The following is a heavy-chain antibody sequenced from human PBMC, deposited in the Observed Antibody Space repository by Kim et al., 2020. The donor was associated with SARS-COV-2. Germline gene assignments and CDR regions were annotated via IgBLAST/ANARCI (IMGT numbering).Heavy chain of an antibody. CDR3: ARDAWGRYYDSSGYNWFDP. V-gene: IGHV1-69*13. D-gene: IGHD3-22*01. CDR2: IIPIFGTA. J-gene: IGHJ5*02. CDR1: GGTFSSYA. Sequence: SVKVSCKASGGTFSSYAISWVRQAPGQGLEWMGGIIPIFGTANYAQKFQGRVTITADESTSTAYMELSSLRSEDTAVYYCARDAWGRYYDSSGYNWFDPWGQGTLVTVSS.